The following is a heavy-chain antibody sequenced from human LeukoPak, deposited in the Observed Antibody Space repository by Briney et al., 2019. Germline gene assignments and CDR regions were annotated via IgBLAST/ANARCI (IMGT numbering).Heavy chain of an antibody. CDR2: IKQDGSEK. CDR3: ASSSRFRVPDAFDI. CDR1: GFTFSSFS. D-gene: IGHD6-6*01. V-gene: IGHV3-7*01. J-gene: IGHJ3*02. Sequence: PGGSLRLSCAGSGFTFSSFSMNWVRQAPGKGLGWVANIKQDGSEKYYVDSVKGRFTISRDNAKNSLYLQMNSLRAEDTAVYYCASSSRFRVPDAFDIWGQGTMVTVSS.